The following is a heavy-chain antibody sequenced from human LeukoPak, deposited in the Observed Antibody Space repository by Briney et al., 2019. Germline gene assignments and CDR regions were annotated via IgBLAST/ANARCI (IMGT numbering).Heavy chain of an antibody. CDR3: AMAPGGYYFDY. V-gene: IGHV3-66*01. Sequence: GGSLRLSCAASGFTFSDYYMTWIRQAPGKGLEWVSLIYSGSSTYYADSVKGRFTISRDNSKNTLYLQMNSLRAEDTAVYYCAMAPGGYYFDYWGQGTLVTVSS. D-gene: IGHD3-10*01. J-gene: IGHJ4*02. CDR2: IYSGSST. CDR1: GFTFSDYY.